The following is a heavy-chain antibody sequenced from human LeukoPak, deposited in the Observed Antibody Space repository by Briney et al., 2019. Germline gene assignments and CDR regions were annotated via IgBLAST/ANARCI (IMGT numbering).Heavy chain of an antibody. CDR2: INPNTGGS. D-gene: IGHD3-22*01. Sequence: GSSVKVSCKASGGTFSSYAISWVRQAPGQGLEWMGWINPNTGGSNYPQKFQGRVTMTRDTSISTAYMELSRLRSDGTAMYYCARDLSFYYDSSDYRGRDDDYWGQGTLVTVSS. CDR3: ARDLSFYYDSSDYRGRDDDY. V-gene: IGHV1-2*02. J-gene: IGHJ4*02. CDR1: GGTFSSYA.